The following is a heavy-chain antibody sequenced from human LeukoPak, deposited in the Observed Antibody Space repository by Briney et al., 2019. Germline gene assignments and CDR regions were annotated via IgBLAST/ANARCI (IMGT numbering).Heavy chain of an antibody. D-gene: IGHD6-19*01. J-gene: IGHJ5*02. Sequence: PGGSLRLSCAASGFTCSSYGMHWVRQAPGKGLEWVAVISYDGSNKYYADSVKGRFTISRDNSKNTLYLQMNSLRAEDTAVYYCAKDLSSGWTNWFDPWGQGTLVTVSS. CDR3: AKDLSSGWTNWFDP. V-gene: IGHV3-30*18. CDR1: GFTCSSYG. CDR2: ISYDGSNK.